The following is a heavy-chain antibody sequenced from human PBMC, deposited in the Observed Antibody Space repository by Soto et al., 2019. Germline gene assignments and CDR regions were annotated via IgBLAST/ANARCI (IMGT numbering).Heavy chain of an antibody. D-gene: IGHD6-19*01. CDR2: INAGNGNT. CDR3: ARAVAGPIYYFDY. V-gene: IGHV1-3*05. CDR1: GYTFTSYA. Sequence: QVQLVQSGAEEKKPGASVKVSCKASGYTFTSYAMHWVRQAPGQRLEWMGWINAGNGNTKYSQKFQGRVTITRDTAASTAYMELSSLRSEDTAVYYCARAVAGPIYYFDYWGQGTLVTVSS. J-gene: IGHJ4*02.